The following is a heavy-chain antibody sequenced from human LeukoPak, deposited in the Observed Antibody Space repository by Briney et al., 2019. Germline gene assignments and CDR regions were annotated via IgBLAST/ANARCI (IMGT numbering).Heavy chain of an antibody. CDR1: EFTFSSSS. D-gene: IGHD3-22*01. CDR3: AREAWYYYDSSAYYFFDY. CDR2: ISSSSSTI. Sequence: PGGSLRLSCAASEFTFSSSSMNWVRQAPGKGLEWVSYISSSSSTIYYADSVKGRFTISRDNAKNSLYLQMNSLRDEDTAVHYCAREAWYYYDSSAYYFFDYWGQGTLVTVSS. J-gene: IGHJ4*02. V-gene: IGHV3-48*02.